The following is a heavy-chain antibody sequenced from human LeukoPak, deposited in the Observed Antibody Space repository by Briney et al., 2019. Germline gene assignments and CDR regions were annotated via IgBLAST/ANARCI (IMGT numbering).Heavy chain of an antibody. J-gene: IGHJ4*02. Sequence: GGSLRLSCAASGFTFSSYSMNWVRQAPGKGLEWVSSNSSSSSYIYYADSVKGRFTISRDNAKNSLYLQMNSLRAEDTAVYYCARDPSYYYDSSGYSPDYWGQGTLVTVSS. D-gene: IGHD3-22*01. CDR3: ARDPSYYYDSSGYSPDY. CDR2: NSSSSSYI. CDR1: GFTFSSYS. V-gene: IGHV3-21*01.